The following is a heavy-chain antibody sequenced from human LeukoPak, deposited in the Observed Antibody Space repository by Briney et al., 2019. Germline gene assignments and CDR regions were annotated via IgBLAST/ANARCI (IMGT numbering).Heavy chain of an antibody. CDR3: ARTHAYDSSAGGVDY. CDR2: INPNTGGT. J-gene: IGHJ4*02. CDR1: GYTFTGYY. D-gene: IGHD3-22*01. V-gene: IGHV1-2*06. Sequence: GASVKVSCKASGYTFTGYYMHWVRQAPGQGLEWMGRINPNTGGTYYAQKSQDRVTMTRDTSISTAYLELSRLRSDDTAVYFCARTHAYDSSAGGVDYWGQGTLVTVSS.